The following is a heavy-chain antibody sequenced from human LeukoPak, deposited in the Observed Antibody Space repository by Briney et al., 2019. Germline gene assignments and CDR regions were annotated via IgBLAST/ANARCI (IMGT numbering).Heavy chain of an antibody. CDR3: ARYSAYDSWFDP. CDR1: SGSISTSNYY. CDR2: IFYSGST. J-gene: IGHJ5*02. V-gene: IGHV4-39*07. D-gene: IGHD5-12*01. Sequence: PSETLSLTCTVSSGSISTSNYYWGWVRQPPGKALEWIGNIFYSGSTYYSPSLKSRVTISLDTSRNQFSLKLSSVTAADTAVYYCARYSAYDSWFDPWGQGTLVTVSS.